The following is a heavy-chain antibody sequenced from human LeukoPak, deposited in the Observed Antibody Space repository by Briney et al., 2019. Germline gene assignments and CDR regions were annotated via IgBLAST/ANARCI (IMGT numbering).Heavy chain of an antibody. Sequence: GGSLRLSCAASGFTFSSYSMNWVRQAPGKGLEWVSSISSSSSYIYYADSVKGRFTISRDNVKNSLYLQMNSLRAEDTAVYYCARDWGYYYYYGMDVWGQGTTVTVSS. CDR2: ISSSSSYI. V-gene: IGHV3-21*01. J-gene: IGHJ6*02. CDR1: GFTFSSYS. CDR3: ARDWGYYYYYGMDV. D-gene: IGHD3-16*01.